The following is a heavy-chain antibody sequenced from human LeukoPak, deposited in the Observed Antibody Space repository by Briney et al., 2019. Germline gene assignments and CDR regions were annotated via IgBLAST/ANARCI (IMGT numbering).Heavy chain of an antibody. CDR1: GYTFTSYY. V-gene: IGHV1-46*01. CDR2: INPSGGST. J-gene: IGHJ5*02. CDR3: ARAFLAIFGVVTYNWFDP. Sequence: ASVKVSCKASGYTFTSYYMHWVRQAPRQGLEWMGIINPSGGSTSYAQKFQGRVTMTRDMSTSTVYMALSSLRSEDTAVYYCARAFLAIFGVVTYNWFDPWGQGNLVTVSS. D-gene: IGHD3-3*01.